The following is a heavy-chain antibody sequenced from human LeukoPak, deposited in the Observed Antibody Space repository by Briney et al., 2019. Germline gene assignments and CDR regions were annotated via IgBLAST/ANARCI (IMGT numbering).Heavy chain of an antibody. V-gene: IGHV3-30*02. D-gene: IGHD2-2*01. CDR2: IRYDGSNK. J-gene: IGHJ6*03. CDR3: AKDAAVVVPATMGYMDV. CDR1: GFTFSSYG. Sequence: GGSLRLSCAASGFTFSSYGMHWVRQAPGKGLEWVAFIRYDGSNKYYADSVKGRFTISRDNSKNTLYLQMNSLIAEDTAVYYCAKDAAVVVPATMGYMDVWGKGTTVTVSS.